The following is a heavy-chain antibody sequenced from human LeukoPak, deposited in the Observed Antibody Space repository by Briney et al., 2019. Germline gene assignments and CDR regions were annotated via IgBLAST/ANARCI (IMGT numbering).Heavy chain of an antibody. CDR2: INTDGSST. Sequence: GGSLRLSCAASGFTFSSYWMHWVRQAPGKGLVWVSRINTDGSSTSYADSVKGRFTISRDNAKNSLYLQMNSLRAEDTAVYYCARGALQLRLGELSLYIPYYFDYWGQGTLVTVSS. J-gene: IGHJ4*02. CDR3: ARGALQLRLGELSLYIPYYFDY. CDR1: GFTFSSYW. D-gene: IGHD3-16*02. V-gene: IGHV3-74*01.